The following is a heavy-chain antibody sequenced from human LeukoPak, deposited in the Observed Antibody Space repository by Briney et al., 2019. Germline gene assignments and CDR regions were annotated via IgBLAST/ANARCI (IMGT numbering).Heavy chain of an antibody. CDR2: ISYDGSNQ. CDR1: GFTFSSYS. Sequence: GGSLRLSCAASGFTFSSYSMHWVRQAPGKGLEWLAIISYDGSNQYYGDSVKGRFTISRDNSKNTLYLQMSSLRPEDTAVYYCARPYSTSWSSGWYFDLWGRGTLVSVTS. D-gene: IGHD2-2*01. V-gene: IGHV3-30-3*01. CDR3: ARPYSTSWSSGWYFDL. J-gene: IGHJ2*01.